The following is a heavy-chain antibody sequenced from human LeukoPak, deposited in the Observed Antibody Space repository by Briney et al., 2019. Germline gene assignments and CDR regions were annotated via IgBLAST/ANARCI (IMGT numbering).Heavy chain of an antibody. CDR2: ISYDESDK. J-gene: IGHJ6*02. V-gene: IGHV3-30*18. D-gene: IGHD2-15*01. CDR3: AKGVVAATNAAYYGMDV. Sequence: GGSLRLSCAASGFTFSNYGMHWVRQAPGKGLEWVAVISYDESDKYYADSVKGRFTITRDNSKNTLYLQMNSLRPEDTAVYYCAKGVVAATNAAYYGMDVWGQGTTVTVSS. CDR1: GFTFSNYG.